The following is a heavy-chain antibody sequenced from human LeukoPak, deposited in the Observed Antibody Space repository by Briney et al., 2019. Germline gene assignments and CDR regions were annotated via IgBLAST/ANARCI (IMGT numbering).Heavy chain of an antibody. Sequence: GGPLPLSCPASGFPFSGTDMHWARQATGKGLEWFSAFGTAGDTYYPGSVKGRFTISRENAKNSLYLQMNSLRAGDTAVYYCARAPRYSSGWHNAFDIWGQGTMVTVSS. CDR1: GFPFSGTD. J-gene: IGHJ3*02. CDR2: FGTAGDT. CDR3: ARAPRYSSGWHNAFDI. V-gene: IGHV3-13*01. D-gene: IGHD6-19*01.